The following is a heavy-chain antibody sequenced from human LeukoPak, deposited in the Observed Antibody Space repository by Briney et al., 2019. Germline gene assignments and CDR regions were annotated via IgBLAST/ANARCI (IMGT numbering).Heavy chain of an antibody. J-gene: IGHJ4*02. Sequence: ASVKVSCKASGYTFTTYAISWVRQPPGQGLEWMGWISSYNGDTNYAQMLQGRVTMSTDTSTSTAYMELRSLRSDDTAVYYCARDEAGGATAGFDYWGQGPLVTVS. CDR3: ARDEAGGATAGFDY. CDR2: ISSYNGDT. D-gene: IGHD1-26*01. CDR1: GYTFTTYA. V-gene: IGHV1-18*01.